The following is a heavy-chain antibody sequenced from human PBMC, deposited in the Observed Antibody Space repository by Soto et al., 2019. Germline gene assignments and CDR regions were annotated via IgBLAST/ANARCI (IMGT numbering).Heavy chain of an antibody. CDR3: ARRAETNGWNGFGADKYYFDF. Sequence: ASVKVSCKAFGYTFTSYDIYWVRQATGQGLEWMGWMNPNTGNSAYAQKFQGRVTVTSDTSINTVHMELSSLRSEDTAVYYCARRAETNGWNGFGADKYYFDFWGQGTLVTVSS. CDR1: GYTFTSYD. CDR2: MNPNTGNS. V-gene: IGHV1-8*01. D-gene: IGHD1-1*01. J-gene: IGHJ4*02.